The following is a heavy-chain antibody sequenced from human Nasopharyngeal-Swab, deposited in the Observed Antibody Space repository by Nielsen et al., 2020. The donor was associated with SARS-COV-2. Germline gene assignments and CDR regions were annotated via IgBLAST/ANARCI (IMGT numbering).Heavy chain of an antibody. CDR1: GGSVSTPNLY. Sequence: SETLSLTCPVSGGSVSTPNLYWSWVRQTPGKGLEWIGCVLYSGSPNYNPSLKSRVTISRDLSRNQFSLKLTSVTAADTAVYFCARGAYLASSYLGSGEWGRGTLVTVSS. V-gene: IGHV4-61*01. CDR3: ARGAYLASSYLGSGE. J-gene: IGHJ4*02. CDR2: VLYSGSP. D-gene: IGHD3-10*01.